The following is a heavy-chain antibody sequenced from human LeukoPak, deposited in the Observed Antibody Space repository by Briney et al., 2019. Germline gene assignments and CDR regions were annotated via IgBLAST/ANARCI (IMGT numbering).Heavy chain of an antibody. Sequence: ASVKVSCKASGYTFTSYGISWVRQAPGQGLEWMGWISACNGNTNYAQKLQGRVTMTTDTSTSTAYMELRSLRSDDTAVYYCARADVWGSYRSVPYGMDVWGQGTTVTVSS. CDR3: ARADVWGSYRSVPYGMDV. J-gene: IGHJ6*02. CDR2: ISACNGNT. CDR1: GYTFTSYG. D-gene: IGHD3-16*02. V-gene: IGHV1-18*01.